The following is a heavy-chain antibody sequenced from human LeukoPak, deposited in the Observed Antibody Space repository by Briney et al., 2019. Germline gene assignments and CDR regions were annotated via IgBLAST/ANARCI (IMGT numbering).Heavy chain of an antibody. Sequence: PSETLSLTCTVSGGSISTSYYWGWIRQPPGKGLEWIGSIHYSGSTYYNPSLKSRVTISVDTSENQFSLKLSSVTAADTAVYYCARGIMGPGGYWGQGTLVTVSS. CDR1: GGSISTSYY. V-gene: IGHV4-39*07. CDR2: IHYSGST. J-gene: IGHJ4*02. CDR3: ARGIMGPGGY. D-gene: IGHD3-16*01.